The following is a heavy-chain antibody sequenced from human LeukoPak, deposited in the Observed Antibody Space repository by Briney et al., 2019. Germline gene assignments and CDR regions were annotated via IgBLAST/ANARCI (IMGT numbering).Heavy chain of an antibody. CDR1: GGSISSYY. CDR2: IYTSGST. J-gene: IGHJ5*02. D-gene: IGHD3-22*01. CDR3: ARGGYYYDSSGYYTPFDP. V-gene: IGHV4-4*07. Sequence: SETLSLTCTVSGGSISSYYWSWIRQPAGKGLEWVGRIYTSGSTNYNPSLKSRVTMSVDTSKNQFSLKLSSVTAADTAVYYCARGGYYYDSSGYYTPFDPWGQGTLATVSS.